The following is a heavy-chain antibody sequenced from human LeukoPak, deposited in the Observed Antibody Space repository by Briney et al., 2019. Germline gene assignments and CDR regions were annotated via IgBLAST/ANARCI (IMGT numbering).Heavy chain of an antibody. CDR1: GFTYTYHW. CDR2: IRSDGGEI. J-gene: IGHJ4*02. Sequence: PGGSLSLSCGASGFTYTYHWMHWLRQGPGKGVVGVSRIRSDGGEIHYADSVKGRFTISRDNDKNTLYLQMNRWGAEDRAVLYCRRDADVGSGSIDYWGQGVLVTVSS. V-gene: IGHV3-74*01. CDR3: RRDADVGSGSIDY. D-gene: IGHD3-10*01.